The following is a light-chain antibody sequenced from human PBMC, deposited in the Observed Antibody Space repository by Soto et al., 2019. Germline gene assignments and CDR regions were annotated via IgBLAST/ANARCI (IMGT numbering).Light chain of an antibody. CDR1: QSISSY. J-gene: IGKJ4*01. Sequence: DIQMNPSPSSLSASVGERVTLTFRASQSISSYLNWYQQKPGKAPKLLIYAASSLQSGVPSRFSGSGSGTDFTLTISSLQPEDFATYYCQQSYSTPLTFGGGTKVDIK. V-gene: IGKV1-39*01. CDR3: QQSYSTPLT. CDR2: AAS.